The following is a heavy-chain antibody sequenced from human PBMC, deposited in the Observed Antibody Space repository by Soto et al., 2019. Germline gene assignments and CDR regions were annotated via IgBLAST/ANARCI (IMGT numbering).Heavy chain of an antibody. CDR3: ARVMGIAAQRRSPPLYYYYGMDV. J-gene: IGHJ6*02. Sequence: QVQLVESGGGLVKPGGSLRLSCAASGFTFSDYYMSWIRQAPGKGLEWVSYISSSGSTIYYADSVKGRFTISRDNAKNSLYLQMNSLRAEDTAVYYCARVMGIAAQRRSPPLYYYYGMDVWGQGTTVTVSS. CDR1: GFTFSDYY. D-gene: IGHD6-13*01. V-gene: IGHV3-11*01. CDR2: ISSSGSTI.